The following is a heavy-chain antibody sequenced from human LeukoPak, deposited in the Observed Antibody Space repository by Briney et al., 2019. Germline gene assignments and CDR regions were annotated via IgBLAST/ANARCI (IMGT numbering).Heavy chain of an antibody. V-gene: IGHV1-2*02. D-gene: IGHD6-13*01. CDR2: LNPNTGAT. Sequence: ASVKVSCKTSGYTFTGYNIHWVRQAPGQGLEWMGWLNPNTGATNYAQKFQGRVTMTRDTSISTAYMELSRLRSDDTAVYYCARGGSSSSWNRQDWFDPWGQGTLVTVSS. CDR1: GYTFTGYN. J-gene: IGHJ5*02. CDR3: ARGGSSSSWNRQDWFDP.